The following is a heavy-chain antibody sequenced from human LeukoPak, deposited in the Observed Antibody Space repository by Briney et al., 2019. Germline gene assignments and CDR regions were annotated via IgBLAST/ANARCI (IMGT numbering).Heavy chain of an antibody. D-gene: IGHD1-26*01. CDR1: GGSISSYY. J-gene: IGHJ5*02. CDR3: ARAPFSRVGARPLT. CDR2: IYYSGST. V-gene: IGHV4-59*01. Sequence: SETLSLTCTVSGGSISSYYWSWIRQPPGKGLEWIGYIYYSGSTNYNPSLKSRVTISVDTSKNQFSLKLSSVTAADTAVYYCARAPFSRVGARPLTWGQGTLVTVSS.